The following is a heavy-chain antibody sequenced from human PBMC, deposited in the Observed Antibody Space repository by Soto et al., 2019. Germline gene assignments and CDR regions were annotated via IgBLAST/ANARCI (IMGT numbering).Heavy chain of an antibody. J-gene: IGHJ4*02. CDR3: AKEGAE. CDR1: GYNFINNY. V-gene: IGHV1-46*01. CDR2: IYLSGGNT. Sequence: QVQLVQSGAEVKNPGASVKISCTASGYNFINNYIYWVRQAPGQGLEYMGLIYLSGGNTKYAQKFQDRVTMTRDTSTNTGYLELTSLRFDDTATYYCAKEGAEWGQGTLVTVSS.